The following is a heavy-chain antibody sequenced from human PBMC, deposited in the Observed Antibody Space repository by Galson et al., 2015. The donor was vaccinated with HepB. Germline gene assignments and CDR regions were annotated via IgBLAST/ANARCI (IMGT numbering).Heavy chain of an antibody. CDR2: ISGSGGST. CDR3: ASAPAYDILTGYIYFDY. J-gene: IGHJ4*02. Sequence: SLRLSCAASGFTFSSYAMSWVRQAPGKGLEWVSAISGSGGSTYYADSVKGRFTISRDNSKNTLYLQMNSLRAEDTAVYYCASAPAYDILTGYIYFDYWGQGTLVTVSS. CDR1: GFTFSSYA. D-gene: IGHD3-9*01. V-gene: IGHV3-23*01.